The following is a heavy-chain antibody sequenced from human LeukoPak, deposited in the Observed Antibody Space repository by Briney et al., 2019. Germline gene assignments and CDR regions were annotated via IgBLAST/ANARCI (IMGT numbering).Heavy chain of an antibody. D-gene: IGHD1-26*01. V-gene: IGHV3-23*01. CDR1: GFISRDYP. CDR3: AKESNGRRFDFDY. CDR2: ISAGGGGI. Sequence: AGGSLRLSCAASGFISRDYPMSWVRQTPGKGLEWVSSISAGGGGIYYADPVKGRFTVSRDDSKNTLYLQMNSLRVEDTALYYCAKESNGRRFDFDYWGQGTLATVSS. J-gene: IGHJ4*02.